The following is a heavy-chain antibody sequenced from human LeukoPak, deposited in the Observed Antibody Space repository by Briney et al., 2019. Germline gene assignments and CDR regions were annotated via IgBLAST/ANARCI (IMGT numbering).Heavy chain of an antibody. CDR3: ARHASHHQNFDY. V-gene: IGHV4-39*01. CDR2: IYYSGST. D-gene: IGHD1-14*01. CDR1: GFTFSSYA. J-gene: IGHJ4*02. Sequence: PGGSLRLSCAASGFTFSSYAMSWVRQPPGKGLEWIGSIYYSGSTYYNPSLKSRVTISVDTSKNQFSLKLSSVTAADTAVYYCARHASHHQNFDYWGQGTLVTVSS.